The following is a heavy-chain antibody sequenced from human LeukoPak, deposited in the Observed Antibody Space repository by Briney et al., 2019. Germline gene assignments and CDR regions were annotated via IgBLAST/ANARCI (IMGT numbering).Heavy chain of an antibody. CDR2: MNPNSGST. V-gene: IGHV1-8*03. Sequence: GASVKVSCKASGYTFTGYDINWVRQATGQGLEWMGWMNPNSGSTGYAQKFQGRVTITRNTSISTAYMELSSLRSEDTAVYYCARGSSGTYHASYNWFDPWGQGSLVTVSS. CDR1: GYTFTGYD. CDR3: ARGSSGTYHASYNWFDP. D-gene: IGHD1-26*01. J-gene: IGHJ5*02.